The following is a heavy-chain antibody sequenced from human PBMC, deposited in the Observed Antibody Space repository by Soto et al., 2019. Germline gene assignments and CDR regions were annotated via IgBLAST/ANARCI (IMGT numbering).Heavy chain of an antibody. CDR3: ARDSSYCSGGSCYLDWYFDL. CDR1: GFTFSSYA. CDR2: ISYDGSNK. Sequence: SLRLSCAASGFTFSSYAMHWVRQAPGKGLEWVAVISYDGSNKYYADSVKGRFTISRDNSKNTLYLQMNSLRAEDTAVYYCARDSSYCSGGSCYLDWYFDLWGRGTLVTVSS. D-gene: IGHD2-15*01. V-gene: IGHV3-30-3*01. J-gene: IGHJ2*01.